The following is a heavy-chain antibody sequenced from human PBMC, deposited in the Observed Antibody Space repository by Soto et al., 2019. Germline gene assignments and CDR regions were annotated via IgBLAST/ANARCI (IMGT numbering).Heavy chain of an antibody. Sequence: QVQLQESGPGLVKPSETLSLTCTVSGGSISSYFWSWIRQPPGKGLEWIGYIYDSESASYNPSLKXRXTXSXXTSNNQFSLKLTSVTAADTAVYYCARTNRGQGFDFWGQGTLVTVSS. D-gene: IGHD3-16*02. V-gene: IGHV4-59*08. CDR1: GGSISSYF. CDR3: ARTNRGQGFDF. CDR2: IYDSESA. J-gene: IGHJ4*02.